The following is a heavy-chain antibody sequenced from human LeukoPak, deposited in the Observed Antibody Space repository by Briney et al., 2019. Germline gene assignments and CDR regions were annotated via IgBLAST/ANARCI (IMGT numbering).Heavy chain of an antibody. Sequence: GGSLRLSCAASGFTFSSYWMSWVRQAPGKGLEWVANIKQDGSEKYYVDSVKGRFTISRDNAKNLLYLQMNSLRAEDTAVYYCARDPRNPYCGGDCRWGQGTLVTVSS. D-gene: IGHD2-21*02. CDR2: IKQDGSEK. V-gene: IGHV3-7*01. J-gene: IGHJ4*02. CDR3: ARDPRNPYCGGDCR. CDR1: GFTFSSYW.